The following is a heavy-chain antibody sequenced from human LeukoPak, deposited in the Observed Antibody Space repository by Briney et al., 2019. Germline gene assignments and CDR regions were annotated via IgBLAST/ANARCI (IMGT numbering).Heavy chain of an antibody. CDR3: AKVSCGSSSCPLDY. D-gene: IGHD2-2*01. J-gene: IGHJ4*02. Sequence: GGSLRLSCAASGFTYSCYAMSWVRQAPGKALEWVSDISGGCDIIYYADSVRGRFTISRGNSKNTLYLQMNSLRAEDTAVYYCAKVSCGSSSCPLDYWGQGTLVTVSS. V-gene: IGHV3-23*01. CDR1: GFTYSCYA. CDR2: ISGGCDII.